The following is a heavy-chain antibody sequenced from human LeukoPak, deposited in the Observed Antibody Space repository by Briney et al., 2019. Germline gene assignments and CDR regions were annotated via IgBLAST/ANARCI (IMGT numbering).Heavy chain of an antibody. CDR2: IKHDGSEK. J-gene: IGHJ4*02. CDR1: GFTLSNYW. D-gene: IGHD3-3*01. V-gene: IGHV3-7*01. CDR3: AGDRGRDDFWSGYYPVDY. Sequence: GGSLRLSCAASGFTLSNYWMTWVRQAPGKGLEWVANIKHDGSEKYYVDSMKGRFTISRDNAKNSLYLQMNSLRAEDTAVYYCAGDRGRDDFWSGYYPVDYWGQGTLVTVSS.